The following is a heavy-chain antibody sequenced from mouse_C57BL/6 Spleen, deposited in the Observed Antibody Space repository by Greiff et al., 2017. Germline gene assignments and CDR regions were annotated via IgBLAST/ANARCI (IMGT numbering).Heavy chain of an antibody. J-gene: IGHJ3*01. V-gene: IGHV1-82*01. CDR1: GYAFSSSW. CDR3: AREGGITTSG. Sequence: VKLQESGPELVKPGASVKISCKASGYAFSSSWMNWVKQRPGKGLEWIGRIYPGDGDTNYNGKFKGKATLTADKSSSTAYMQLSSLTSEDSAVYFCAREGGITTSGWGQGTLVTVSA. D-gene: IGHD1-2*01. CDR2: IYPGDGDT.